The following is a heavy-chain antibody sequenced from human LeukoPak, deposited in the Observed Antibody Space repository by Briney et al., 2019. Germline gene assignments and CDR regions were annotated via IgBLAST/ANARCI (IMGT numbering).Heavy chain of an antibody. CDR1: GGSFSTYY. Sequence: PSETLSLTCTVSGGSFSTYYWSWIRQPPGKGLEWIGYIYYTGSTDYSPSLKSRVTISVDTTKNQFSLKLSSVTAADTAMYYCSRHGQGGYFEYWGQGTLVTVFS. D-gene: IGHD3-16*01. CDR3: SRHGQGGYFEY. J-gene: IGHJ4*02. V-gene: IGHV4-59*08. CDR2: IYYTGST.